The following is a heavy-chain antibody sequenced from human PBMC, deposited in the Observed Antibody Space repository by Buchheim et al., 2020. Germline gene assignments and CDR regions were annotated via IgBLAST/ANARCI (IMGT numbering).Heavy chain of an antibody. Sequence: QVQLVQSGAEVKKPGSSVKVSYKASGGTFSSYAISWVRQAPGQGLEWMGRIIPILGIANYAQKFQGRVTITADKSTSTAYMELSSLRSEDTAVYYCARDDVGIAARPEDYYYGMDVWGQGTT. CDR3: ARDDVGIAARPEDYYYGMDV. D-gene: IGHD6-6*01. J-gene: IGHJ6*02. CDR1: GGTFSSYA. CDR2: IIPILGIA. V-gene: IGHV1-69*04.